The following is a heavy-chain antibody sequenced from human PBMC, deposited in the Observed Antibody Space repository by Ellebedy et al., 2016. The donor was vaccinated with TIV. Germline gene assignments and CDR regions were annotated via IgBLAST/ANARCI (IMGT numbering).Heavy chain of an antibody. CDR2: IYYSGST. J-gene: IGHJ4*02. V-gene: IGHV4-39*07. Sequence: SETLSLTXTVSGGSISSSSYYWGWIRQPPGKGLEWIGSIYYSGSTYYNPSLKSRVTISVDTSKNQFSLKLSSVTAADTAVYYCARDGAVSAASKDYWGQGTLVTVSS. CDR1: GGSISSSSYY. CDR3: ARDGAVSAASKDY. D-gene: IGHD3-10*01.